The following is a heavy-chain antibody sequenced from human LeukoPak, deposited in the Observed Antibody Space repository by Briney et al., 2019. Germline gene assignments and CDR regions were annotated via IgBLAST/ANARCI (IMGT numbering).Heavy chain of an antibody. CDR2: IHHTGNT. CDR3: ARQTVVVPGPWFAP. D-gene: IGHD2-21*02. Sequence: PSETLSLTCSVSSGSVTTHWWNWVRQTPGKGLEWVGYIHHTGNTKYNPSLKRRVSMSVDTSKNHFSLKLTSLTPADTAVYYCARQTVVVPGPWFAPWGQGILVTVSS. J-gene: IGHJ5*02. V-gene: IGHV4-59*02. CDR1: SGSVTTHW.